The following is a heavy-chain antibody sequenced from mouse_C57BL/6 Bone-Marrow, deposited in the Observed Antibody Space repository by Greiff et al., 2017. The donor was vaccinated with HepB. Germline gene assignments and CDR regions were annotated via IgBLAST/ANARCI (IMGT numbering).Heavy chain of an antibody. Sequence: DVKLQESGAELVRPGASVKLSCTASGFNIKDDYMHWVKQRPEQGLEWIGWIDPENGDTEYASKFKGKATITADTSSNTAYLQLSSLTSEDTAVYYCTTIYYGLYYAMDYWGQGTSVTVSS. CDR3: TTIYYGLYYAMDY. J-gene: IGHJ4*01. CDR2: IDPENGDT. D-gene: IGHD2-1*01. V-gene: IGHV14-4*01. CDR1: GFNIKDDY.